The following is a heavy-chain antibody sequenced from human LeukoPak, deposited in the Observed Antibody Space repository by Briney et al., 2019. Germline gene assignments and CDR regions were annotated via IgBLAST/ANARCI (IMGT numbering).Heavy chain of an antibody. J-gene: IGHJ4*02. CDR3: ARDPGYSKNWYFDY. V-gene: IGHV3-33*01. CDR1: GFTFSSYG. CDR2: IWYDGGNK. Sequence: PGRSLRLSCAASGFTFSSYGMHWVRQAPGKGLEWVALIWYDGGNKYYADSVKGRFTISRDNSKNTLYLQMNSLRAEDTAMFFCARDPGYSKNWYFDYWGQGALVTVSS. D-gene: IGHD6-13*01.